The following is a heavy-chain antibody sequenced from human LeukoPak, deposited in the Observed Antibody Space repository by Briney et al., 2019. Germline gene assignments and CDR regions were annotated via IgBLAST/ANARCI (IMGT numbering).Heavy chain of an antibody. Sequence: PSETLSLTCAVYGGSFSGYYWTWIRQPPGKGLEWVGYIFSNGNTEYSPSLKSRVSISVDTSKNQFSLKLNSVTAADTAVYYCARDIRLSFWGQGTLVTVSS. CDR3: ARDIRLSF. CDR1: GGSFSGYY. D-gene: IGHD2-2*02. CDR2: IFSNGNT. V-gene: IGHV4-59*01. J-gene: IGHJ4*02.